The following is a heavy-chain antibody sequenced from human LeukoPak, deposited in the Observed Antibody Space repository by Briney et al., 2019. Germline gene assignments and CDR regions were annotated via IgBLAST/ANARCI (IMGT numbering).Heavy chain of an antibody. CDR3: ATPTSLIYPHFDY. Sequence: SVKVSCKVSGYTLTELSMHWVRQAPGKGLEWMGGFDPEDGETNYAQKFQVRGTMTEDTSTDTADMELSSLRSEDTAVYYCATPTSLIYPHFDYWGQGTLVTVSS. CDR2: FDPEDGET. V-gene: IGHV1-24*01. D-gene: IGHD2-2*02. J-gene: IGHJ4*02. CDR1: GYTLTELS.